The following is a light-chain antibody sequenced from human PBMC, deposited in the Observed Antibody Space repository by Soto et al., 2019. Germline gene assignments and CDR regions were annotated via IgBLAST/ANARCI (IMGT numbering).Light chain of an antibody. CDR3: CSFAGSNSWV. J-gene: IGLJ3*02. V-gene: IGLV2-23*01. CDR2: EAT. Sequence: QSALTQPASVSGSPGQSITISCTGTSSDVGTYDLVSWYQHHPGAAPKLMIYEATRRHSGISNRFSGSKSGNTASLTISGLQAEDEADYYCCSFAGSNSWVFGGGTKLTVL. CDR1: SSDVGTYDL.